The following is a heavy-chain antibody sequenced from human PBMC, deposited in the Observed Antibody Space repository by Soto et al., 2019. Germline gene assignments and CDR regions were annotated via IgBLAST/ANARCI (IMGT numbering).Heavy chain of an antibody. CDR1: GFTFSSYA. D-gene: IGHD3-9*01. CDR3: ARVLRYFDWYIDY. V-gene: IGHV3-30-3*01. J-gene: IGHJ4*02. CDR2: ISYDGSNK. Sequence: GGSLRLSCAASGFTFSSYAMHWVRQAPGKGLEWVAVISYDGSNKYYADSVKGRFTISRDNSKNTLYLQMNSLRAEDTAVYYCARVLRYFDWYIDYWGQGTLVTVSS.